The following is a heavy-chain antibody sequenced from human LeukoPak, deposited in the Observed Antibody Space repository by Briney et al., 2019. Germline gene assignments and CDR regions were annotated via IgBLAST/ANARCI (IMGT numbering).Heavy chain of an antibody. CDR3: ARERSITIFGVVIHYYYYGMDA. CDR2: ISAYNGNT. D-gene: IGHD3-3*01. V-gene: IGHV1-18*01. CDR1: GYTFTSYG. J-gene: IGHJ6*02. Sequence: ASVKVSCKASGYTFTSYGISWVRQAPGQGLEWMGWISAYNGNTNYAQKLQGRVTMTTDISTSTAYMELRSLRSDDTAVYYCARERSITIFGVVIHYYYYGMDAWGQGTTVTVSS.